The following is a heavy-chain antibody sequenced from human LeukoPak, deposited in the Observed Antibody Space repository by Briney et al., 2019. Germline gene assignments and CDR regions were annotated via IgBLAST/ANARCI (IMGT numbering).Heavy chain of an antibody. CDR3: AKGDIVVVPAAITFTY. V-gene: IGHV3-23*01. D-gene: IGHD2-2*01. CDR2: ISGSGGST. J-gene: IGHJ4*02. CDR1: EFTFSSYA. Sequence: GGSLRLSCAASEFTFSSYAMSWVRRAPGKGLEWVSAISGSGGSTYYADSVKGRFTISRDNSKNTLYLQMNSLGAEDTAVYYCAKGDIVVVPAAITFTYWGQGTLVTVSS.